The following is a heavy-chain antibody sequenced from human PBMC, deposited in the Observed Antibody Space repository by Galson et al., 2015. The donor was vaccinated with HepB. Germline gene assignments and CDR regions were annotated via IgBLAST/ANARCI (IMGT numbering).Heavy chain of an antibody. D-gene: IGHD3-16*01. Sequence: SVKVSCKVSGYTLTELSMHWVRQAPGKGLEWMGGFDPEDGETIYAQKFQGRVTMTEDTSTDTAYMELSSLRSEDTAVYYCATGVLDYVWGRSRHFDYWGQGTLVTVSS. V-gene: IGHV1-24*01. J-gene: IGHJ4*02. CDR3: ATGVLDYVWGRSRHFDY. CDR2: FDPEDGET. CDR1: GYTLTELS.